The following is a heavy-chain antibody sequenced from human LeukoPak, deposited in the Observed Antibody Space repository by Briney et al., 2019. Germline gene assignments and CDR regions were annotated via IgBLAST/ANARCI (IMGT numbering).Heavy chain of an antibody. J-gene: IGHJ4*02. Sequence: SGGSLRLSCAASGFIFKKYWMNWVRQVPGKGLECLANIKEDGSETYYADSVKGRFTISRGNPKNLLFLQINSLRVEDTAVYYCARETPRRGETRDGYRWGQGTLVTVSS. CDR2: IKEDGSET. CDR3: ARETPRRGETRDGYR. CDR1: GFIFKKYW. V-gene: IGHV3-7*01. D-gene: IGHD5-24*01.